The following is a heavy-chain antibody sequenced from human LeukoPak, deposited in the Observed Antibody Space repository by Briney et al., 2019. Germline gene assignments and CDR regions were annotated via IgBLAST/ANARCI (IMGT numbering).Heavy chain of an antibody. Sequence: SETLSLTCTVSGGSLSSYYWGLSRQPAGKRREWVGRIYTSGSTNYNPSLKSRVTISVDTSKNQFSLKLSSVPAADTAVYYCARGAAAAGFDAFDIWGQGTMVTVSS. V-gene: IGHV4-4*07. CDR3: ARGAAAAGFDAFDI. J-gene: IGHJ3*02. CDR1: GGSLSSYY. CDR2: IYTSGST. D-gene: IGHD6-13*01.